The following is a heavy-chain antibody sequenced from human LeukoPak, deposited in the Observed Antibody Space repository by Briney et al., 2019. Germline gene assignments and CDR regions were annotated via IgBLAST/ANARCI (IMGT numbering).Heavy chain of an antibody. V-gene: IGHV4-59*01. J-gene: IGHJ3*02. D-gene: IGHD3-9*01. CDR2: IYYSGST. CDR3: ARVLHDILDAFDI. CDR1: GGSIRSYY. Sequence: SETLSLTCTCSGGSIRSYYWSWIRQPPGKGLEWIGYIYYSGSTNYNPSLKSRVTISVDTSKNQFSLKLSSVTAADTAVYYCARVLHDILDAFDIWGQGTMVTVSS.